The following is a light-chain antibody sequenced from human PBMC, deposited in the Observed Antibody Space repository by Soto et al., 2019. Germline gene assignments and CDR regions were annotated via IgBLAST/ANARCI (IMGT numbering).Light chain of an antibody. CDR3: SSYTSSSTPEV. Sequence: QSALTQPASVSGSPGQPITISCTGTSSDVGGYNYVSWYQQHPGKAPKLMIYDVSNRPSGVSNRFSGSKSGNTASLTISGLQAEDEADYFRSSYTSSSTPEVFGGGTKLTVL. V-gene: IGLV2-14*01. CDR2: DVS. J-gene: IGLJ2*01. CDR1: SSDVGGYNY.